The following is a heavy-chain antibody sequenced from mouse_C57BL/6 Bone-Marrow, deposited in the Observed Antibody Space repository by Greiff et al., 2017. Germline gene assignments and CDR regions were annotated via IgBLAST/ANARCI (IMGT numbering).Heavy chain of an antibody. V-gene: IGHV6-3*01. J-gene: IGHJ2*01. CDR2: IRLKSDNYAT. Sequence: EVKLVESGGGLVQPGGSMKLSCVASGFTFSNYWMNWVRQSPEKGLEWVAQIRLKSDNYATHYAESVKGRFTISRDDSKSSVYLQMNNLRAEDTGIYYCTGDDYDGVDYWGQGTTLTVSS. CDR3: TGDDYDGVDY. CDR1: GFTFSNYW. D-gene: IGHD2-4*01.